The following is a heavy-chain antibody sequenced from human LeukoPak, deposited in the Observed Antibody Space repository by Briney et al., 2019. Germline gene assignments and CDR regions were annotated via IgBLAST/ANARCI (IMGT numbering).Heavy chain of an antibody. CDR1: GFTFSSYG. Sequence: PGGSLRLSCAASGFTFSSYGMHWVRQAPGKGLEWVAFIRYDGSNKYYADSVKGRFTISGDNSKNTLYLQMNSLRAEDTAVYYCAKDGGSYYYYYYMDVWGKGTTVTVSS. D-gene: IGHD1-26*01. J-gene: IGHJ6*03. V-gene: IGHV3-30*02. CDR2: IRYDGSNK. CDR3: AKDGGSYYYYYYMDV.